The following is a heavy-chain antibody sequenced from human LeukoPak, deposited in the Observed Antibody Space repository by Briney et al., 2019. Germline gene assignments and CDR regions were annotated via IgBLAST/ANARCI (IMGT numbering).Heavy chain of an antibody. D-gene: IGHD6-19*01. CDR1: GFTFSTNY. J-gene: IGHJ4*02. CDR2: IYSAASAT. Sequence: GGSLRLSCAASGFTFSTNYMSWVRQAPGKGLEWVSVIYSAASATYYADSVKGRFTISRDDSKNMVNLQMNSLRAEDTAVYFCAREGYTNGWFRLWGQGTLVTVSS. CDR3: AREGYTNGWFRL. V-gene: IGHV3-53*01.